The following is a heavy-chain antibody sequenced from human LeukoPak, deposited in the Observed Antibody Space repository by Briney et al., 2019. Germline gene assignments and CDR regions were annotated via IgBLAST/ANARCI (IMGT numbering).Heavy chain of an antibody. CDR3: ARVTYYGSGSYYPNWFDP. D-gene: IGHD3-10*01. Sequence: SETLSLTCAVYGGSFSGSYWIWIRQPPGMGLAWIGEINHSGSTYNNPSLKSRVSISVDRSKNQFSLKLSSVTAADTAVYYCARVTYYGSGSYYPNWFDPWGQGTLVTVSS. CDR2: INHSGST. CDR1: GGSFSGSY. V-gene: IGHV4-34*01. J-gene: IGHJ5*02.